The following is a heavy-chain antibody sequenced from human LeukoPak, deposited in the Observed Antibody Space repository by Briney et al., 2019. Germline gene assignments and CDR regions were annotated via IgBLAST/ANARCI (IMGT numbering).Heavy chain of an antibody. J-gene: IGHJ6*03. D-gene: IGHD3-22*01. CDR1: GGSFSGYY. V-gene: IGHV4-34*01. Sequence: PSETLSLTCAVYGGSFSGYYWSWIRQPPGKGLEWIGEINHSGSTNYNPSLKSRVTISVDTSKNQFSLKLSSVTAADTAVYYCARLGDSSGYNLYYYYYYMDVWGKGTTVTISS. CDR2: INHSGST. CDR3: ARLGDSSGYNLYYYYYYMDV.